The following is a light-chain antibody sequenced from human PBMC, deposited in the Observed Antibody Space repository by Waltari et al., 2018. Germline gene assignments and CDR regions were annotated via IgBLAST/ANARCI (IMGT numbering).Light chain of an antibody. J-gene: IGLJ1*01. V-gene: IGLV1-44*01. CDR3: AAWDDSLNAYV. CDR2: SNN. CDR1: RSNVGNNT. Sequence: QSVLTQPPSASGTPGQTVTIPCSGSRSNVGNNTVNWFQQVPGTAPKPLIYSNNQRPSGVPDRFSGSKSGPSASLAISGLQSEDEADYYCAAWDDSLNAYVFGTGTQVPVL.